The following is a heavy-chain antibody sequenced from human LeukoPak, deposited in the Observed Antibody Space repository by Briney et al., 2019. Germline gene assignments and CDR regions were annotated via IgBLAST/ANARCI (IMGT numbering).Heavy chain of an antibody. Sequence: PGGSQRLSCAASGFILSNYAMHWVRQPAGKGLEWVSALGTAGDTFYPGSVKGRFTISRDNAKKSLFLQMSSLRAEDTAIYYCARQSTPHGNFDYWGQGTLVTVSS. CDR3: ARQSTPHGNFDY. CDR1: GFILSNYA. CDR2: LGTAGDT. D-gene: IGHD5-24*01. V-gene: IGHV3-13*01. J-gene: IGHJ4*02.